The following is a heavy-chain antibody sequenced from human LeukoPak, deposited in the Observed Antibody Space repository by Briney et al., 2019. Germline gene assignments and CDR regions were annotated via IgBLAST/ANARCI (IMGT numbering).Heavy chain of an antibody. J-gene: IGHJ4*02. CDR3: ARQEGYYRFDY. V-gene: IGHV4-59*01. D-gene: IGHD3-3*01. CDR2: IYYSGST. Sequence: SETLSLTCTVSGGSISSYYWSWIRQPPGKGLEWIGYIYYSGSTNYNPSLKSRVTISVDTSKSQFSLKLSSVTAADTAVYYCARQEGYYRFDYWGQGILVTVSS. CDR1: GGSISSYY.